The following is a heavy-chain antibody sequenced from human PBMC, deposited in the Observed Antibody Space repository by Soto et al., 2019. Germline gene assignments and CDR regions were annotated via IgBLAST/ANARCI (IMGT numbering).Heavy chain of an antibody. CDR2: ISGSGGST. V-gene: IGHV3-23*01. CDR3: AKASAPGGTYFPLWF. D-gene: IGHD1-26*01. J-gene: IGHJ4*02. CDR1: GFTFSSYG. Sequence: GGSLRLSCAPSGFTFSSYGMSWVRQAPGKGLEWVSSISGSGGSTYYADSVKGRFTISRDNSKNTLYLQMNSLRAEDTAVYYCAKASAPGGTYFPLWFWGQGTLVTVSS.